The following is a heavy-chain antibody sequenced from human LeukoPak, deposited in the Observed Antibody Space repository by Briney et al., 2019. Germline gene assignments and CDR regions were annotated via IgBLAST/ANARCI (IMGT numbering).Heavy chain of an antibody. CDR3: ASDSGWYYFDY. CDR1: GFTVSSNY. V-gene: IGHV3-21*01. CDR2: ISSSSSYI. Sequence: GGSLRLSCAASGFTVSSNYMSWVRQAPGKGLEWVSSISSSSSYIYYADSVKGRFTISRDNAKNSLYLQMNSLRAEDTAVYYCASDSGWYYFDYWGQGTLVTVSS. J-gene: IGHJ4*02. D-gene: IGHD6-19*01.